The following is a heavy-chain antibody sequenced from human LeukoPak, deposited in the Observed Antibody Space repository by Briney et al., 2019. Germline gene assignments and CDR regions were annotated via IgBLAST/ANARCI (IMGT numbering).Heavy chain of an antibody. CDR1: GGSISSYY. J-gene: IGHJ3*02. V-gene: IGHV4-59*01. CDR3: ARDEYDAFDI. CDR2: IYYSGST. Sequence: PSETLSLTCTVSGGSISSYYWSWIRQPPGKGLEWIGYIYYSGSTNYNPSLKSRVTISVDTSKNQFSLKLSSVTAADTAVYYCARDEYDAFDIWGQGTMVTVSS.